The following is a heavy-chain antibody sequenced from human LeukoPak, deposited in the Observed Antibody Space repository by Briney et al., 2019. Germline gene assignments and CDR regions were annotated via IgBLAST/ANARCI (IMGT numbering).Heavy chain of an antibody. J-gene: IGHJ4*02. V-gene: IGHV3-9*01. Sequence: GGSLRLSCAASGFTFDDYTMHWVRLAPGKGLEWVSSISWNSGRIGYALSVKGRFTISRDNSKNTLFLQMNSLRAEDTALYYCTKVLWGLTLLSSDYWGQGTLVTVSS. D-gene: IGHD2-21*01. CDR2: ISWNSGRI. CDR3: TKVLWGLTLLSSDY. CDR1: GFTFDDYT.